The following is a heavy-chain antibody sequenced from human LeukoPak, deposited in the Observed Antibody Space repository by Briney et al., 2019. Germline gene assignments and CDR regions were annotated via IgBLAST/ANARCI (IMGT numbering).Heavy chain of an antibody. V-gene: IGHV5-51*01. CDR1: GYSFTSYW. D-gene: IGHD2-2*01. Sequence: GESLKISCKGSGYSFTSYWVGWVRQMPGKGLEWMGIIYPGDSDTRYSPSFQGQVTISADKSISTAYLQWSSLKASDTATYYCARHCYSTNCYDWGQGTLVTVSS. CDR2: IYPGDSDT. CDR3: ARHCYSTNCYD. J-gene: IGHJ4*02.